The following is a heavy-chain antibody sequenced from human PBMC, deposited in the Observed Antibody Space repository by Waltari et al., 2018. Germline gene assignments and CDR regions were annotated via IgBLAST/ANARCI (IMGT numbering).Heavy chain of an antibody. J-gene: IGHJ4*02. Sequence: EVQLVESGGVVVQPGGSLRLSCAVSGFTFDDWTMHWVRQAPGMGLEWVSSITWNGATTYYADSVKGRFTISRDNSKYSLYLQMHSLTAEDTALYYCAKDSRPTGLLDYWGRGTLVTVSS. CDR1: GFTFDDWT. CDR2: ITWNGATT. D-gene: IGHD6-6*01. V-gene: IGHV3-43*01. CDR3: AKDSRPTGLLDY.